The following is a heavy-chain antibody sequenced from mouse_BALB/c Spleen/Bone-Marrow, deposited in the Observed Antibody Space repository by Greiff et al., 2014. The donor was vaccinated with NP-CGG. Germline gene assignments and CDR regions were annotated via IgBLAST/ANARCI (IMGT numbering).Heavy chain of an antibody. CDR1: GYAFSSYW. Sequence: VQLQQSGAELVRPGSSVKISCKASGYAFSSYWMNWVKQRPGQDLEWIGQIYPGDGDTNYNGNFKDKATLTTDKSSTTAYMQLSSLTSEDSAVYFCARGGRLTGYYFDYWGQGTTLTVSS. D-gene: IGHD4-1*01. V-gene: IGHV1-80*01. CDR3: ARGGRLTGYYFDY. J-gene: IGHJ2*01. CDR2: IYPGDGDT.